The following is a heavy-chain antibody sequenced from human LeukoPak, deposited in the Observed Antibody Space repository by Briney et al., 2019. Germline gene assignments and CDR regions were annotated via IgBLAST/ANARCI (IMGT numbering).Heavy chain of an antibody. CDR2: IYHSGGT. D-gene: IGHD3-10*01. J-gene: IGHJ4*02. CDR3: ARGVRGAYYFDY. Sequence: SQTLSLTCAVSGGSISSGGYSWSWIRQPPGKGLEWIGYIYHSGGTYYNPSLKSRVTISVDRSKNQFSLKLSSVTAADTAVYYCARGVRGAYYFDYWGQGTLVTVSS. V-gene: IGHV4-30-2*01. CDR1: GGSISSGGYS.